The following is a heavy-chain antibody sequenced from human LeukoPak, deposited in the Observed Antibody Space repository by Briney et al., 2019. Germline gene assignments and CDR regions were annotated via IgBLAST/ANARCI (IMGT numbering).Heavy chain of an antibody. Sequence: ASVKVSCKASGYTFTGYYMDWVRRAPGQGLEWMGWINPNSGGTKYAQKFQGRVTMTRDTSISTAYMEVSRLTSDDTAVYYCARRVVLTAYDYWGQGTLVTVSS. V-gene: IGHV1-2*02. CDR3: ARRVVLTAYDY. J-gene: IGHJ4*02. D-gene: IGHD3-9*01. CDR2: INPNSGGT. CDR1: GYTFTGYY.